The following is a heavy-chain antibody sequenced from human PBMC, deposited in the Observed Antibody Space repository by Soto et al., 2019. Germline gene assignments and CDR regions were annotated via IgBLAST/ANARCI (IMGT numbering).Heavy chain of an antibody. CDR2: ISAYNGNT. D-gene: IGHD2-15*01. J-gene: IGHJ6*02. CDR1: GYTFTSYG. V-gene: IGHV1-18*01. Sequence: ASVKVSCKASGYTFTSYGISWVRQAPGQGLEWMGWISAYNGNTNYAQKLQGRVTMTTDTSTSTAYMELRSLRSDDTAVYYCARDQKVVAATPPGGMDVWGQGTTVTVSS. CDR3: ARDQKVVAATPPGGMDV.